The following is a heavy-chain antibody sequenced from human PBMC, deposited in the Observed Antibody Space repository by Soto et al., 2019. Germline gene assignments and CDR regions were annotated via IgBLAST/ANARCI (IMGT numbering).Heavy chain of an antibody. J-gene: IGHJ4*02. D-gene: IGHD3-22*01. Sequence: PGGSLRLSCAASGFTFSNYAMSWVRQAPGKGLEWVSAISGSGGTTYYADSVKGRFTISRDNSKSTLYLQMNSLRAEDTALYYCAKRSGSSGYYGNYHFDYWGQGTLVTVSS. CDR2: ISGSGGTT. CDR1: GFTFSNYA. CDR3: AKRSGSSGYYGNYHFDY. V-gene: IGHV3-23*01.